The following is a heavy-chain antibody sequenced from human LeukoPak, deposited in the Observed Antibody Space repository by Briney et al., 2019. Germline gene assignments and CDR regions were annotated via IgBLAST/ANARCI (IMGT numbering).Heavy chain of an antibody. V-gene: IGHV5-51*01. Sequence: GESLKISCKGSGYRFTNHWIGWVRQMTGKGLEWMGIIYPGDSETRYSPSFQGQVTISADTSMSTAYLQWSSLKASDTAMYYCARQRGDYAENFDYWGQGTLVTVSS. D-gene: IGHD4-17*01. CDR2: IYPGDSET. J-gene: IGHJ4*02. CDR1: GYRFTNHW. CDR3: ARQRGDYAENFDY.